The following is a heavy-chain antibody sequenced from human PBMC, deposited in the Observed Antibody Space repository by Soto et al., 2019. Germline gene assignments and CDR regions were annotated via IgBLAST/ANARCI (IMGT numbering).Heavy chain of an antibody. Sequence: PGGSLRLSCTASGFTFGDYAMSWFRQAPGKGLEWVGFIRSKAYGGTTAYAASVKGRFTISRDDSKSIAYLQMHSLKTEDTAVYYCTRGPLKADSSGWYGWVARGDPVSYWGQGTLVTVSS. V-gene: IGHV3-49*03. CDR3: TRGPLKADSSGWYGWVARGDPVSY. CDR1: GFTFGDYA. J-gene: IGHJ4*02. D-gene: IGHD6-19*01. CDR2: IRSKAYGGTT.